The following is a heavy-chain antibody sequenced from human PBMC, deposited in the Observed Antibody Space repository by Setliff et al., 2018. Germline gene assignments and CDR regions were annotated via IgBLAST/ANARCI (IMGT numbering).Heavy chain of an antibody. CDR2: IYTSGST. D-gene: IGHD4-4*01. CDR3: ASNALPHYDYSNYEGLYDYYYYMDV. J-gene: IGHJ6*03. CDR1: GGSISSGSYY. V-gene: IGHV4-61*09. Sequence: SETLSLTCTVSGGSISSGSYYWSWIRQPAGKGLEWIGHIYTSGSTNYSPSLKSRVTISVDTSKNQFSLKLSSVTAADTAVYYCASNALPHYDYSNYEGLYDYYYYMDVWGKGSTVTVSS.